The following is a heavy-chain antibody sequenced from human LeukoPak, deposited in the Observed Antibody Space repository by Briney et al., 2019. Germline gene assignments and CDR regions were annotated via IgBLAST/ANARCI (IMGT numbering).Heavy chain of an antibody. CDR1: GFTFSSYA. CDR2: ISGRDSTT. J-gene: IGHJ4*02. CDR3: ASVFDS. D-gene: IGHD5/OR15-5a*01. Sequence: GGSLRLSCAASGFTFSSYAMSWVRQAPGKGLEWVSAISGRDSTTYYADSVKGRFTISRDNAKNTVSLQMNSLSAEDTAVYYCASVFDSWGQGFLVTVSS. V-gene: IGHV3-23*01.